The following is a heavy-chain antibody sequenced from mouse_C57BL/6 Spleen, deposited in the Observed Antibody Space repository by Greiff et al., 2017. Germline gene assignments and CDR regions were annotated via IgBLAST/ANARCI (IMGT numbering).Heavy chain of an antibody. CDR3: ARGVLGWFAY. CDR1: GYAFTNYL. V-gene: IGHV1-54*01. D-gene: IGHD4-1*01. Sequence: VQLQQSGAELVRPGTSVKVSCKASGYAFTNYLIEWVKQRPGQGLEWIGVINPGSGGTNYNEKFKGKATLTADKSSSTAYMQLSSLTSEDSAVYFCARGVLGWFAYWGQGTLVTVSA. J-gene: IGHJ3*01. CDR2: INPGSGGT.